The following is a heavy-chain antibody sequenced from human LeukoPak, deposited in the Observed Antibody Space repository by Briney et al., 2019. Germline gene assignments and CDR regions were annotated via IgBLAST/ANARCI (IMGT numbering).Heavy chain of an antibody. J-gene: IGHJ4*02. Sequence: PSETLSLTCAVYGGSLSGYYWSWVRQPPGKGLEWIGEINHSGSTNYNPSLKSRVTISVDTSKNQFSLKLTSVTAADTAVYYCARRIGGWPPDYWGQGTLVTVSS. CDR3: ARRIGGWPPDY. CDR2: INHSGST. V-gene: IGHV4-34*01. CDR1: GGSLSGYY. D-gene: IGHD6-19*01.